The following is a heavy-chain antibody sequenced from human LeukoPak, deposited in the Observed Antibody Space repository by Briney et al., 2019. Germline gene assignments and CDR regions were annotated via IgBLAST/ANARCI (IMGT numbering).Heavy chain of an antibody. CDR2: ISSGSSTI. V-gene: IGHV3-48*04. J-gene: IGHJ4*02. Sequence: GALRLSCAASGFTFSTYTMNWVRQAPGKGLEWLSYISSGSSTIYYADSVKGRFTISRDSAKNSLYLQMNSLRAEDTAVYYCATPGRGYCSSTSCPGDYWGQGTLVTVSS. CDR1: GFTFSTYT. CDR3: ATPGRGYCSSTSCPGDY. D-gene: IGHD2-2*01.